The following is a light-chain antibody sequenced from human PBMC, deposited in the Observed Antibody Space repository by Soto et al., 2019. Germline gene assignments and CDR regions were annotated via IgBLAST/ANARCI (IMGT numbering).Light chain of an antibody. CDR3: HQFGYSPRT. V-gene: IGKV3-20*01. J-gene: IGKJ1*01. Sequence: EIVFTQSPCTLSLSPGERATLSCKTSQSRGSNFLAWYQHKPGQAPRLLIYASSNRATGIPDRFSGSASGTDFTLTINRLEPEDFAVYYCHQFGYSPRTFGQGTKVDIK. CDR2: ASS. CDR1: QSRGSNF.